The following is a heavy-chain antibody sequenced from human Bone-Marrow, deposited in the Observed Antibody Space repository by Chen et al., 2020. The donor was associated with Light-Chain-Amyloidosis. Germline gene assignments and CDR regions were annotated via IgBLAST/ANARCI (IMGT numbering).Heavy chain of an antibody. CDR1: GFSFRSYW. CDR2: MKEDGSEK. Sequence: EVQLVESGGGLVQPGGSLRLSCAASGFSFRSYWMTWVRQVSGKGLEWVAKMKEDGSEKYYVDSVKGRFTISRDNAKNSLYLQMNNLRVEDTAVYYCAGDRGWFDPWGQGTLVTVSS. J-gene: IGHJ5*02. CDR3: AGDRGWFDP. V-gene: IGHV3-7*01.